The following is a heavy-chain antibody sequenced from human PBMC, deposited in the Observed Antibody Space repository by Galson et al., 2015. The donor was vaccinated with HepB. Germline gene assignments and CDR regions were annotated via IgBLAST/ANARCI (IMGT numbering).Heavy chain of an antibody. CDR3: SRLGDLAGYSSA. Sequence: SLRLSCAASGFTFNYHAMNWVRQAPGKGLEWVASISGSGGSTSYADSVKGRFTVSRDNSLDTVDLQMDSLRVDDTAVYYCSRLGDLAGYSSAWGQGTLVTVSS. J-gene: IGHJ5*02. CDR1: GFTFNYHA. D-gene: IGHD3-16*01. V-gene: IGHV3-23*01. CDR2: ISGSGGST.